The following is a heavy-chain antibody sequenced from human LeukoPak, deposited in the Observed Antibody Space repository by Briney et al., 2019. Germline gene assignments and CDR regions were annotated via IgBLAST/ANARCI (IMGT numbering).Heavy chain of an antibody. CDR2: ISGSGVST. V-gene: IGHV3-23*01. CDR3: AKRLGSGGNSYFDY. J-gene: IGHJ4*02. Sequence: PGGSLRLSCAASGFTFSSYAMSWVRQAPGKGLEWVSAISGSGVSTYYADSVKGQFTISRDNSKNTLYLQMNSLRAEDTAVYYCAKRLGSGGNSYFDYWGQGTLVTVSS. D-gene: IGHD4-23*01. CDR1: GFTFSSYA.